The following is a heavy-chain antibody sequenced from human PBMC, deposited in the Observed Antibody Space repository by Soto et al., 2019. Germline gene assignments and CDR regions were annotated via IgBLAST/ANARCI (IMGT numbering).Heavy chain of an antibody. V-gene: IGHV3-33*08. D-gene: IGHD3-3*01. CDR3: ARAVGPFDF. CDR2: IWYDGSNK. CDR1: GFVFSTYG. Sequence: GGSLRLSCAASGFVFSTYGMHWVRQAPGKGLEWVAVIWYDGSNKYYADSVRGRFTISRDNSKDTLYLQMNSLRAEDTAVYYCARAVGPFDFWGQGTMVTVSS. J-gene: IGHJ4*03.